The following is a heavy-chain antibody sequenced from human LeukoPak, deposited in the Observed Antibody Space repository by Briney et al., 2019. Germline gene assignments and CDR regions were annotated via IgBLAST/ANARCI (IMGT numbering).Heavy chain of an antibody. CDR2: INPNSGGT. V-gene: IGHV1-2*02. CDR3: ARDPGHSSGWPFFDY. Sequence: ASVKVSCKASGYTFTGYYMHWVRQAPGQGLEWMGWINPNSGGTNYAQKLQGRVTMTRDTSISTAYMELSRLRSDDTAVYYCARDPGHSSGWPFFDYWGQGTLVTVSS. D-gene: IGHD6-19*01. CDR1: GYTFTGYY. J-gene: IGHJ4*02.